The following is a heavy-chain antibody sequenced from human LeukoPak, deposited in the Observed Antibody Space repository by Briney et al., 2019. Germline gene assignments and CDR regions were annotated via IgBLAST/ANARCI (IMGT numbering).Heavy chain of an antibody. J-gene: IGHJ4*02. D-gene: IGHD6-19*01. CDR3: AKGRESSGWYDYFDY. CDR1: GFTFSSYW. Sequence: GGSLRLSCAASGFTFSSYWMGWVRQAPGKGLEWVANIKQDGSEKYYVDSVKGRFTISRDNAKNSLYLQMNSLRAEDTALYYCAKGRESSGWYDYFDYWGQGTLVTVSS. CDR2: IKQDGSEK. V-gene: IGHV3-7*03.